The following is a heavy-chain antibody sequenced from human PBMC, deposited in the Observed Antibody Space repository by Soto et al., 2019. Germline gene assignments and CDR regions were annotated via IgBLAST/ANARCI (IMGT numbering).Heavy chain of an antibody. CDR2: IYNGGST. CDR3: ARGPSGDKVDY. D-gene: IGHD7-27*01. CDR1: GGSISSAYYS. V-gene: IGHV4-30-4*01. Sequence: QVQLQESGPGLVKPSQTLSLTCTVSGGSISSAYYSWSWIRQPPGKGLEWIGHIYNGGSTYNNPSLQRXXNXSXXTSKNQFSLNLSSVTAADTAMYYCARGPSGDKVDYWGQGTLVTVSS. J-gene: IGHJ4*02.